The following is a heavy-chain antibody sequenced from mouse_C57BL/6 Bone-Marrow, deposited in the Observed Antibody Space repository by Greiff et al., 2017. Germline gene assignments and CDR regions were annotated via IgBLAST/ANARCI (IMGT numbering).Heavy chain of an antibody. V-gene: IGHV1-81*01. CDR2: IYPRSGNT. J-gene: IGHJ2*01. CDR3: AITTVVAFSKYFDY. Sequence: VQLVESGAELARPGASVKLSCKASGYTFTSYGISWVKQRTGQGLEWIGEIYPRSGNTYYNEKFKGKATLTADKSSSTAYMELRSLTSEDSAVYFCAITTVVAFSKYFDYWGQGTTLTVSS. D-gene: IGHD1-1*01. CDR1: GYTFTSYG.